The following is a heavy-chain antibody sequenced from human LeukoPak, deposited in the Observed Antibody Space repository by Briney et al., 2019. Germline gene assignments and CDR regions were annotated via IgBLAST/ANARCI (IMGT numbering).Heavy chain of an antibody. J-gene: IGHJ4*01. CDR2: ISASGSST. V-gene: IGHV3-23*01. D-gene: IGHD3/OR15-3a*01. CDR1: GFTFSNYV. Sequence: GGSLRLSCAASGFTFSNYVMNWVRQAPGKGLEWVSTISASGSSTYYADSVKGRFTISRDNSKNTLYLQMSSLRAEDTAVYYCAKRDDSGTFYYCGHGKLVTASS. CDR3: AKRDDSGTFYY.